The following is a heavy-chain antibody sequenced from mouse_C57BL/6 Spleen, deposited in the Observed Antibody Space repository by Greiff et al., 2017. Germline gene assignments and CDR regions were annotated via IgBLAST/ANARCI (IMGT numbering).Heavy chain of an antibody. CDR3: ARGRDWYFDV. CDR1: GYTFTSYG. V-gene: IGHV1-81*01. J-gene: IGHJ1*03. D-gene: IGHD1-1*01. CDR2: IYPRSGNT. Sequence: QVQLQQSGAELARPGASVKLSCKASGYTFTSYGISWVKQRTGQGLEWIGEIYPRSGNTYYNEKFKGKATLTADKSSSTAYMELRSLTSEDAAVYFCARGRDWYFDVWGTGTTVTVSS.